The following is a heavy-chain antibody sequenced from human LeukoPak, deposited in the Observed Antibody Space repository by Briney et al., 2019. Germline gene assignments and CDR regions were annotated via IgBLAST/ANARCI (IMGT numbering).Heavy chain of an antibody. CDR3: ARDVVFARPYYFDY. D-gene: IGHD3-3*02. CDR2: ISAYNGNT. V-gene: IGHV1-18*01. J-gene: IGHJ4*02. CDR1: GYTFTSYG. Sequence: ASVKVSCKASGYTFTSYGISWVRQAPGQGLEWMGWISAYNGNTNYAQKLQGRGTMIKDTSTSTAYMELRSLRSDDTAVYYCARDVVFARPYYFDYWGQGTLVTVSS.